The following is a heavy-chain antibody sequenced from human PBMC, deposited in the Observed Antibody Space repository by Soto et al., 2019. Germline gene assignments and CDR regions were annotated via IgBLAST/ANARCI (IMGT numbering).Heavy chain of an antibody. CDR2: IYYSGST. CDR3: GTRGDTARVTDY. D-gene: IGHD5-18*01. J-gene: IGHJ4*02. V-gene: IGHV4-39*01. Sequence: PSETLSLTCTVSGGSISSYYWSWIRQPPGKGLEWIGSIYYSGSTYYNPSLKSRGTISVDTNNNQFSLKLSSVTAADTAVYYCGTRGDTARVTDYWGQGSQVTVSS. CDR1: GGSISSYY.